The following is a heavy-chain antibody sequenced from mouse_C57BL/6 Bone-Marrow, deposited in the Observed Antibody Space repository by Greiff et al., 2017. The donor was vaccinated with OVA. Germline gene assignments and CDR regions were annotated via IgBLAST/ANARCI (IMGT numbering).Heavy chain of an antibody. Sequence: QVQLQQPGAELVKPGASVKLSCKASGYTFTSYWMQWVKQRPGQGLEWIGEIDPSDSYTTYNQKFKGKATLTVDTSSSTAYMQLSSLTSEDSAVYYCARDLLWFPYWYFDVWGTGTTVTVSS. CDR1: GYTFTSYW. V-gene: IGHV1-50*01. J-gene: IGHJ1*03. D-gene: IGHD2-9*01. CDR3: ARDLLWFPYWYFDV. CDR2: IDPSDSYT.